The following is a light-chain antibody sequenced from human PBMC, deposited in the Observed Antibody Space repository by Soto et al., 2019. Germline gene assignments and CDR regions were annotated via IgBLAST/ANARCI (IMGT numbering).Light chain of an antibody. J-gene: IGKJ5*01. CDR3: QQYNNWPLVT. CDR1: QSVSRN. CDR2: GAS. V-gene: IGKV3-15*01. Sequence: EIVLTRSPGTLSLSPGERATLSCRASQSVSRNLAWYQQKPGQAPRLXXYGASTRANGIPARFSGSGSGTELTLTISSLQSEDFAVYSCQQYNNWPLVTFGQGTRLEIK.